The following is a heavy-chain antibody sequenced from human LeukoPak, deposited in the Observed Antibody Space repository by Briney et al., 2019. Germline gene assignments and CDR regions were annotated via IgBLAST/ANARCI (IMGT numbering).Heavy chain of an antibody. D-gene: IGHD1-1*01. CDR2: ISSSGSTI. Sequence: GGSLRLSCAASGFTFSSYWMSWVRQAPGKGLEWVSYISSSGSTIYYADSVKGRFTISRDNAKNSLYLQMNSLRAEDTAVYYCARDRGQLEFSNFDYWGQGTLVTVSS. CDR3: ARDRGQLEFSNFDY. J-gene: IGHJ4*02. CDR1: GFTFSSYW. V-gene: IGHV3-48*04.